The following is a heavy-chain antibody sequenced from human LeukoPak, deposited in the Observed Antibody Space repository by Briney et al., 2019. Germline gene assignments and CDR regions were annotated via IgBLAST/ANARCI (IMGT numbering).Heavy chain of an antibody. V-gene: IGHV4-39*01. Sequence: SETLSLTCTVSGGSISSSSYYWGWIRQPPGKGLEWIGSIYYSGSTYYNPSLKSRVTISVDTSKNQFSLKLSPVTAADTAVYYCVREITMVRGVIVNWFDPWGQGTLVTVSS. CDR3: VREITMVRGVIVNWFDP. J-gene: IGHJ5*02. D-gene: IGHD3-10*01. CDR2: IYYSGST. CDR1: GGSISSSSYY.